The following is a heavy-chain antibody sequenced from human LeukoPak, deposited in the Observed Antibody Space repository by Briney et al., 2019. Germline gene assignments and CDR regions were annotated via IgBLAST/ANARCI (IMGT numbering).Heavy chain of an antibody. J-gene: IGHJ2*01. Sequence: SETLSLTCTVSGVSITSSYWNWIRQPAGKGLEWIGFIYPNGITSYNPSLMSRGSISIATSRNQFSLRLTSVTAADTAMYYCARRAYYDSSGYHPTAGYFDLWGRGTLVTVSS. CDR3: ARRAYYDSSGYHPTAGYFDL. CDR2: IYPNGIT. D-gene: IGHD3-22*01. CDR1: GVSITSSY. V-gene: IGHV4-4*08.